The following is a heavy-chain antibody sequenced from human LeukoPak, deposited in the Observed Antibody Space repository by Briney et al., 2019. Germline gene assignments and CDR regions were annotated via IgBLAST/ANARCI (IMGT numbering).Heavy chain of an antibody. CDR3: ARGPGEEVAARLGYYYMDV. Sequence: PSETLSLTCAVSGGSFSGYYWSWIRQPPGKGLEWIGAINHSGSTNYNPSLKSRVTISVDTSKNQFSLKLSSVTAADTAVYYWARGPGEEVAARLGYYYMDVWGKGTTVTVSS. J-gene: IGHJ6*03. D-gene: IGHD6-6*01. V-gene: IGHV4-34*01. CDR2: INHSGST. CDR1: GGSFSGYY.